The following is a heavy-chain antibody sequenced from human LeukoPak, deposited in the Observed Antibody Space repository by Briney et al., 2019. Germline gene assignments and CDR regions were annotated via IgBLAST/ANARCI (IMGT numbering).Heavy chain of an antibody. V-gene: IGHV4-38-2*02. CDR1: GYSISSGYY. D-gene: IGHD2-15*01. Sequence: SETLSLTCTVSGYSISSGYYGGGCRQPPGKGREGMGRIYHSGGTYYNPSLKGRVTISLDTSKNHFSLKLSSLTAADTDVYECAREGLRWELPVDAFDIWGQGTMVTVSS. CDR2: IYHSGGT. CDR3: AREGLRWELPVDAFDI. J-gene: IGHJ3*02.